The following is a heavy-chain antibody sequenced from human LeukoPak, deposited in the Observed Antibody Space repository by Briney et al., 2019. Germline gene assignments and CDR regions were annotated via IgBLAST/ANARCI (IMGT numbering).Heavy chain of an antibody. J-gene: IGHJ5*02. Sequence: SETLSLTCTVSGGSISSSSYYWGWIRQPPGKGLEWIGSIYYSGSTYYNPSLKSRVTISVDTSKNQFSLKLSSVTAADTAVYYCASELLNYYDTRGFDPWGQGTLVTVSS. CDR2: IYYSGST. CDR3: ASELLNYYDTRGFDP. D-gene: IGHD3-22*01. V-gene: IGHV4-39*07. CDR1: GGSISSSSYY.